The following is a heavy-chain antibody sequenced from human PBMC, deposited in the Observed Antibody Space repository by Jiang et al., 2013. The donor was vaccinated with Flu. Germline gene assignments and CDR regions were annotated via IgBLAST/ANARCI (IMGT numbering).Heavy chain of an antibody. V-gene: IGHV1-3*01. CDR3: ARGPMRGWFDP. CDR1: GYTFTSYA. D-gene: IGHD3-22*01. CDR2: INAGNGNT. J-gene: IGHJ5*02. Sequence: GAEVKKPGASVKISCKASGYTFTSYAIHWVRQAPGQRLEWMGWINAGNGNTKYSQKFQGRVTMTRDTSTSTVYMELSSLRSDDTAVYYCARGPMRGWFDPWGQGTLVTVSS.